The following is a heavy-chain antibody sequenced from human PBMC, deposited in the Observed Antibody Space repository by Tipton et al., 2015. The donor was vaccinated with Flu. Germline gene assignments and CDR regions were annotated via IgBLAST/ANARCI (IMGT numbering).Heavy chain of an antibody. CDR1: GYSISRGYD. CDR2: AYYRGSR. V-gene: IGHV4-38-2*02. D-gene: IGHD2-21*01. Sequence: TLSLTCAVSGYSISRGYDCDWIRHPAGKVLEWIGNAYYRGSRYYNPSLKRRVTISVYTSKKQFSLQMTSVTAADTAVYYCARDPSLGIPVYFDSWGLGTLVTAPS. J-gene: IGHJ4*02. CDR3: ARDPSLGIPVYFDS.